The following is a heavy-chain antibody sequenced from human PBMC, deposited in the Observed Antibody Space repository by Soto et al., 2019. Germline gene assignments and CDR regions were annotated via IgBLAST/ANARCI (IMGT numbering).Heavy chain of an antibody. CDR3: ASSEGYTSSSNY. CDR2: INPSGGST. J-gene: IGHJ4*02. CDR1: GYTFTTYY. D-gene: IGHD6-6*01. Sequence: VASVKVSCKASGYTFTTYYMHWVRQAPGQGLEWMGIINPSGGSTNYAQKFQGRVTMTRDTSTSTVYMELSSLRSEDTAVYYCASSEGYTSSSNYWGQGTLVTVSS. V-gene: IGHV1-46*01.